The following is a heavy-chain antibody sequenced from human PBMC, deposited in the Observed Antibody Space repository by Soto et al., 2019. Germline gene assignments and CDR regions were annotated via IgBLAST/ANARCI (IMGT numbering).Heavy chain of an antibody. CDR1: GFTFSGSA. Sequence: GGSLRLSCAASGFTFSGSAMHWVRQASGKGLEWVGRIRSKANSYATTYAASVKGRFSISRDDSKNTAYLQMNSLKTEDTAVYYCTRQEGYSGYDFDYWGQGTLVTVSS. D-gene: IGHD5-12*01. V-gene: IGHV3-73*01. CDR2: IRSKANSYAT. CDR3: TRQEGYSGYDFDY. J-gene: IGHJ4*02.